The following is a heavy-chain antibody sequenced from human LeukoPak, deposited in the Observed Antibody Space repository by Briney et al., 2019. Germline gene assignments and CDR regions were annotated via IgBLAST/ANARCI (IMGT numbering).Heavy chain of an antibody. CDR1: GFTFSSYA. CDR3: ASRKGGSYLGFDY. J-gene: IGHJ4*02. D-gene: IGHD1-26*01. CDR2: INHSGST. V-gene: IGHV4-34*01. Sequence: GSLTLSCAASGFTFSSYAMSWIRQPPGKGLDWIGEINHSGSTNYNPSLKSRVTISVDTSKNQFSLKLSSVTAADTAVYYCASRKGGSYLGFDYWGQGTLVTVSS.